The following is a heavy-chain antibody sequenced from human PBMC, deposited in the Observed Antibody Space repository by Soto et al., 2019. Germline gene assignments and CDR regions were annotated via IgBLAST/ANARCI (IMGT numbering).Heavy chain of an antibody. D-gene: IGHD4-17*01. J-gene: IGHJ4*02. Sequence: GGSLRLSCAASGFTFSSYGMHWVRQAPGKGLEWVAVIWYDGSNKYYADSVKGRFTISRDNSKNTLYLQMNSLRAEDTAVYYCARPRKMFYGDYVRPFDYCGQGTLVTVSS. CDR3: ARPRKMFYGDYVRPFDY. V-gene: IGHV3-33*01. CDR1: GFTFSSYG. CDR2: IWYDGSNK.